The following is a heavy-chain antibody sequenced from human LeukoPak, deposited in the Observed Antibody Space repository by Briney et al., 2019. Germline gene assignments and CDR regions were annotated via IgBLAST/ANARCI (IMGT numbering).Heavy chain of an antibody. CDR3: ARAMVRGTNWFDP. Sequence: ASVKVSCKASGYTFTSYGISWVRQAPGQGLEWMGWISAYNGNTNYAQKLQGRVTMTTDTPTSTAYMEPRSLRSDDTAVYYCARAMVRGTNWFDPWGQGTLVTVSS. CDR1: GYTFTSYG. J-gene: IGHJ5*02. D-gene: IGHD3-10*01. V-gene: IGHV1-18*01. CDR2: ISAYNGNT.